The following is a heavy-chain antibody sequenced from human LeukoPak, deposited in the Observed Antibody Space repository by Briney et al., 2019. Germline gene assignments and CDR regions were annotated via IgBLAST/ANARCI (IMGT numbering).Heavy chain of an antibody. D-gene: IGHD6-13*01. J-gene: IGHJ4*02. CDR3: ARITEEGIAAAGIDY. Sequence: SSETLSLTCTVSGGSVSSGSYSWSWIRQPPGKGLEWIGYIYYSGSTNYNPSLKSRVTISVDTSKNQFSLKLSSVTAADTAVYYCARITEEGIAAAGIDYWGQGTLVTVSS. CDR1: GGSVSSGSYS. CDR2: IYYSGST. V-gene: IGHV4-61*01.